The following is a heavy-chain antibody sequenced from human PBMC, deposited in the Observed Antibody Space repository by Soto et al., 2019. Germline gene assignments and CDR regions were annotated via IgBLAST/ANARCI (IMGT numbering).Heavy chain of an antibody. V-gene: IGHV3-30*18. Sequence: QVQLVESGGGVVQPGRSLRLSCAASGFTFSSYGMHWVRQAPGKGLEWVAVISYDGSNKYYADSVKGRFTISRDNSKNTLSLQMYCLRAEDTDVYYCAKGGGRQWLVKGTGHDYWGQGTLVTVSS. CDR2: ISYDGSNK. J-gene: IGHJ4*02. CDR1: GFTFSSYG. CDR3: AKGGGRQWLVKGTGHDY. D-gene: IGHD6-19*01.